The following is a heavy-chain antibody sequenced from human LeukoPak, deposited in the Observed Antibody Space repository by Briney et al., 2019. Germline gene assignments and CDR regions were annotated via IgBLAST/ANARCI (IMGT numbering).Heavy chain of an antibody. Sequence: PSETLPLTCNVSRDSIRNYYWSWIRQSAGKGLEWIGRFYINGRTNYTPSLQSRVSLSGDTSKNQLSLRLTSVTAADTAVYYCVEELCWRDSSHYYYMDVWGKGTTVTVSS. V-gene: IGHV4-4*07. J-gene: IGHJ6*03. CDR3: VEELCWRDSSHYYYMDV. CDR2: FYINGRT. CDR1: RDSIRNYY. D-gene: IGHD2-15*01.